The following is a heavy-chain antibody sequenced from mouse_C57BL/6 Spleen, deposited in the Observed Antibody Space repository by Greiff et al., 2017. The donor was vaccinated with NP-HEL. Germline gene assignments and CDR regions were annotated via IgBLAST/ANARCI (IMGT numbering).Heavy chain of an antibody. CDR2: IRSKSSNYAT. J-gene: IGHJ3*01. D-gene: IGHD2-4*01. CDR1: GFTFNTYA. CDR3: GRDGPLYDYDGGFAY. V-gene: IGHV10-3*01. Sequence: VQLVESGGGLVQPKGSLKLSCAASGFTFNTYAMHWVRQAPGKGLEWVARIRSKSSNYATYYADSVKDRFTISRDDSQSMLYLQMYNLKTEDTAMYYCGRDGPLYDYDGGFAYWGQGTLVTVSA.